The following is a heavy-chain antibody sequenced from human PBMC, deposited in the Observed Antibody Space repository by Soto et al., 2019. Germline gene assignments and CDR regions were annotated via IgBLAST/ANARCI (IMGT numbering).Heavy chain of an antibody. V-gene: IGHV3-15*07. CDR2: IKSKTDGGTA. CDR1: SVSNVW. D-gene: IGHD3-10*01. J-gene: IGHJ5*02. Sequence: SVSNVWMIWVRQAPGKGLEWVGRIKSKTDGGTADYAAPVNSRFTISRDDSTNTLYLQMNSLKTEDTAVYYCATVPYYYFSGLIYRPWGPGTLVTVSS. CDR3: ATVPYYYFSGLIYRP.